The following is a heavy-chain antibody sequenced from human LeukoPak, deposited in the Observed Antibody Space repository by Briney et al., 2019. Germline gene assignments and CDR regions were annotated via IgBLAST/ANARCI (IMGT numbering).Heavy chain of an antibody. D-gene: IGHD3-16*01. V-gene: IGHV3-23*01. CDR1: GFTLSNYS. CDR3: AKDVLRLNYGYFDL. Sequence: GGSLRLSCAASGFTLSNYSMSWVSQGPGKGPEWVAGISYSSGSIYYLDSVKGRFTISRDNSRNTLYLQMNSLRAEDTAVYYCAKDVLRLNYGYFDLWGRGTLVSVSS. CDR2: ISYSSGSI. J-gene: IGHJ2*01.